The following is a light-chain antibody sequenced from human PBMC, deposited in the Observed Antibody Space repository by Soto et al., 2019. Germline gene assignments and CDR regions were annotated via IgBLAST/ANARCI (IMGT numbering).Light chain of an antibody. CDR3: QQYKNWHRGT. Sequence: EIVMTQSPATLSVSPGERATLSCRASQSTSDNLAWYQQKPGQAPRLLIYGASTRATGIPARFSGSGSGTENTLTISSLQTEDFAVYYCQQYKNWHRGTFGQGTKMEIK. V-gene: IGKV3-15*01. CDR1: QSTSDN. J-gene: IGKJ2*02. CDR2: GAS.